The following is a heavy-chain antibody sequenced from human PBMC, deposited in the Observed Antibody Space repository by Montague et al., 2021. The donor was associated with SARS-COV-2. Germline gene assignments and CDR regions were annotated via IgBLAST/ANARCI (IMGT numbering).Heavy chain of an antibody. D-gene: IGHD1-1*01. V-gene: IGHV6-1*01. CDR3: TSGREGNYNVMDV. CDR2: TYYRSKWYN. J-gene: IGHJ6*02. CDR1: GDRVSRNSAT. Sequence: CAISGDRVSRNSATWNWVRQSPSRGLEWLGRTYYRSKWYNDYAXXXRGRVTINPDTSKNQFSLQLNSVTPEDTAIYYCTSGREGNYNVMDVWGQGTTVTVSS.